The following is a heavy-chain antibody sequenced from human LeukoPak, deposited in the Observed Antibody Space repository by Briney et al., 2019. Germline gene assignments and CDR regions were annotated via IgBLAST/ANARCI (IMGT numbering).Heavy chain of an antibody. V-gene: IGHV3-74*01. CDR1: GFTFSSYW. J-gene: IGHJ4*02. D-gene: IGHD3-10*01. CDR2: INSDGSST. Sequence: GGSLRLSCAASGFTFSSYWMHWVRQAPGKGLVWVSRINSDGSSTSYADSVKGRFTISRDNSKNTLYLQMNSLRAEDAAVYYCSGLITMVRGVTYWGQGTLVTVSS. CDR3: SGLITMVRGVTY.